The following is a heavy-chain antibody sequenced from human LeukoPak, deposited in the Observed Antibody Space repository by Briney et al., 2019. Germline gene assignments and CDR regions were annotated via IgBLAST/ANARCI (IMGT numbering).Heavy chain of an antibody. V-gene: IGHV4-34*01. J-gene: IGHJ6*03. CDR3: ARVRKYYYYYYMDV. CDR1: GGSFSGYY. CDR2: INHSGST. Sequence: SETLSLTCAVYGGSFSGYYWSWIRQPPGNGLEWIGEINHSGSTNYNPSLKSRVTISVDTSKNQFSLKLSSVTAADTAVYYCARVRKYYYYYYMDVWGKGTTVTVSS.